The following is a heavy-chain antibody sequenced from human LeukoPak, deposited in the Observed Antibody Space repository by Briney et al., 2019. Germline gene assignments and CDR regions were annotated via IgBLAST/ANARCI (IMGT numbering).Heavy chain of an antibody. CDR3: ARAGATGYRAIDAFDI. D-gene: IGHD3-9*01. CDR1: GFTFTNYA. V-gene: IGHV3-23*01. J-gene: IGHJ3*02. Sequence: GGSLKLSCATSGFTFTNYAMSWVRQAPGKGLEWVSAISGSASSTYYADSVKGRFIISRDNAKNSLYLQMNSLRAEDTAVYYCARAGATGYRAIDAFDIWGQGTMVTVSS. CDR2: ISGSASST.